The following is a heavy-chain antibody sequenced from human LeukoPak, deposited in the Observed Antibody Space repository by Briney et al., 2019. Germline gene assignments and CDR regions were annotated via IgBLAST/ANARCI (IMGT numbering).Heavy chain of an antibody. CDR2: ISAYNGNT. D-gene: IGHD2-2*01. Sequence: ASVKVSCKASGYTFTSYGISWVRQAPGQGLEWMGWISAYNGNTNYAQKLQGRVTMTTDTSTSTAYMELRSLRSDDTAVYYCARDSRDIVAVPAAVQGDYWGQGTLVTVSS. CDR3: ARDSRDIVAVPAAVQGDY. CDR1: GYTFTSYG. V-gene: IGHV1-18*01. J-gene: IGHJ4*02.